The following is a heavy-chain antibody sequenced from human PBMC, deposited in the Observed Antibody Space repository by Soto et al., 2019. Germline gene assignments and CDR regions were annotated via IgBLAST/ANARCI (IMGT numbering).Heavy chain of an antibody. J-gene: IGHJ6*02. D-gene: IGHD1-7*01. CDR3: ARVVRTGTTYYYYGMDV. V-gene: IGHV4-59*01. Sequence: SETLSLTCTVSGGSSSSYFWSWVRQAPGKGLEWIASIHNRGTTNYNPSLKSRVTISVDTSKNQFSLKLSSVTAADTAVYYCARVVRTGTTYYYYGMDVWGQGTTVTVSS. CDR1: GGSSSSYF. CDR2: IHNRGTT.